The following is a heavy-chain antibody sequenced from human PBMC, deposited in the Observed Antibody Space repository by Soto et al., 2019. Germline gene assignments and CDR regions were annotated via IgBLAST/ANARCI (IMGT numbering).Heavy chain of an antibody. CDR1: GGSFSGYY. CDR2: INHSGST. D-gene: IGHD6-13*01. J-gene: IGHJ6*03. V-gene: IGHV4-34*01. CDR3: ARRYRSLAAAGTKKGYYYYYMDV. Sequence: SETLSLTCAVYGGSFSGYYWSWIRQPPGKGLEWIGEINHSGSTNYNPSLKSRVTISVDTSKNQFSLKLSSVTAADTAVYYCARRYRSLAAAGTKKGYYYYYMDVWGKGTTVTVS.